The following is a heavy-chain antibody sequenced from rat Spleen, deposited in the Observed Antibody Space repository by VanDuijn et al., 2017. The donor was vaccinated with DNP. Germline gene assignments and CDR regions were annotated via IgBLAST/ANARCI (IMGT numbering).Heavy chain of an antibody. V-gene: IGHV5-20*01. Sequence: DVQLVESGGDLVQPGRSLQLSCAASGFTFSDYYMAWVRQAPTKGLEWVASISQDGGTTYYRDSVKGRFPVSRDNERSSLYLQMDSRTSEDTATYYCTTTGFPGYHYYWHFDFWGPGTMVTVSS. CDR2: ISQDGGTT. J-gene: IGHJ1*01. CDR3: TTTGFPGYHYYWHFDF. D-gene: IGHD1-4*01. CDR1: GFTFSDYY.